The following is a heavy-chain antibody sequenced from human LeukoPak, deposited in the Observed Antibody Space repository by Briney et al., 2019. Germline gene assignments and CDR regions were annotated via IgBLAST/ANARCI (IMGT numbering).Heavy chain of an antibody. CDR2: MNPNSGNT. V-gene: IGHV1-8*01. D-gene: IGHD4-17*01. Sequence: ASVKVSCKASGYTFTSYDINWVRQATGQGLEWMGWMNPNSGNTGYAQKFQGRVTMTRNTSISTAYMELSSLRSEDTAVYYCARGGEDYGDSTHNWFDPWGQGTLVTVSS. CDR3: ARGGEDYGDSTHNWFDP. CDR1: GYTFTSYD. J-gene: IGHJ5*02.